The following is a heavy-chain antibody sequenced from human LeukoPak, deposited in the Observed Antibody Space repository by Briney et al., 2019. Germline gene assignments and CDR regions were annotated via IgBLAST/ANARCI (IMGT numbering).Heavy chain of an antibody. CDR3: ARDSEYYYDSNGYWAFDY. J-gene: IGHJ4*02. CDR1: GYTFSGYY. V-gene: IGHV1-2*02. CDR2: INPNSGGT. Sequence: ASVKVSCKASGYTFSGYYMHWVRQAPGQGLEWMGWINPNSGGTNYAQKFQGRVTMTRDTSISTAYMELSRLRSDDTAVYYCARDSEYYYDSNGYWAFDYWGQGTLVTVSS. D-gene: IGHD3-22*01.